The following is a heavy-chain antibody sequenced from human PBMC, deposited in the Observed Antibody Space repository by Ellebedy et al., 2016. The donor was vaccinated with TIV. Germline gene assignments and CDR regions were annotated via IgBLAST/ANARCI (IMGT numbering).Heavy chain of an antibody. CDR2: IYHSGST. CDR3: ARTLIAARLYYFDY. CDR1: GGSISSGGYS. J-gene: IGHJ4*02. V-gene: IGHV4-30-2*01. Sequence: SETLSLXXAVSGGSISSGGYSWSWIRQPPGKGLEWIGYIYHSGSTYYNPSLKSRVTISVDRSKNQFSLKPSSVTAADTAVYYCARTLIAARLYYFDYWGQGTLVTVSS. D-gene: IGHD6-6*01.